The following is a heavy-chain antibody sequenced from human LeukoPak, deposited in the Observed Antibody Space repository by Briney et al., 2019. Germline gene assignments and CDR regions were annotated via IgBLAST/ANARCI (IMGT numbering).Heavy chain of an antibody. CDR1: GYSFTSYW. V-gene: IGHV5-51*01. Sequence: GESLKISCKGSGYSFTSYWIGCVRQMPGKGLEWMGIIYPGDSDTRYSPSFQGQVTISADKSISTAYLQWSSLKASDTAMYYCARQSTVSTARRYFDSWGQGTLVTVSS. D-gene: IGHD4-17*01. CDR2: IYPGDSDT. CDR3: ARQSTVSTARRYFDS. J-gene: IGHJ4*02.